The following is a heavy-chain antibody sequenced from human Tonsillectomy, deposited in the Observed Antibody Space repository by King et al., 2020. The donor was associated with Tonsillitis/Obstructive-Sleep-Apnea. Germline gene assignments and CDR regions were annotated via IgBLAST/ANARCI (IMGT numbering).Heavy chain of an antibody. CDR3: ARRGITMIRGDYYYMDV. CDR1: GFTFSTYG. J-gene: IGHJ6*03. Sequence: VQLVESGGGVVQPGRSLRLSCAASGFTFSTYGMHWVRQAPGKGLEWVAAIWYDGSNKYYADSVKGRFTSTRDNSKNTLYLQMNSLRAEDTAVYDCARRGITMIRGDYYYMDVWGKGTTVTVSS. V-gene: IGHV3-33*01. D-gene: IGHD3-10*01. CDR2: IWYDGSNK.